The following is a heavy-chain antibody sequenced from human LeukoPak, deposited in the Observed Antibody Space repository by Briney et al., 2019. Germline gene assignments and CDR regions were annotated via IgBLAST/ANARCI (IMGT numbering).Heavy chain of an antibody. CDR3: ARSSPGIWFDP. CDR2: INPSGGST. CDR1: GYTFTNYY. D-gene: IGHD3-10*01. V-gene: IGHV1-46*01. J-gene: IGHJ5*02. Sequence: ASVKVSCKTSGYTFTNYYMHWVRQAPGQGLEWMGIINPSGGSTSYAQKFQGRVTMTRDMSTSTVYMELSSLRSEDTAVYYCARSSPGIWFDPWGQGTLVTVSS.